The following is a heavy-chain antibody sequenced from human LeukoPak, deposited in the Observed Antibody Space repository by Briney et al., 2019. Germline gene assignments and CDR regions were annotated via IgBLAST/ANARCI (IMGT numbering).Heavy chain of an antibody. J-gene: IGHJ4*02. CDR3: ARGRGVAAKDY. CDR2: INHSGST. CDR1: GGSFSDYY. Sequence: SETLSLTCAVYGGSFSDYYWSRIRQPPGKGLEWIGEINHSGSTNYNPSLKSRVTISVDTSKNQFSLKLSSVTAADTAVYYCARGRGVAAKDYWGQGTLVTVSS. D-gene: IGHD3-10*01. V-gene: IGHV4-34*01.